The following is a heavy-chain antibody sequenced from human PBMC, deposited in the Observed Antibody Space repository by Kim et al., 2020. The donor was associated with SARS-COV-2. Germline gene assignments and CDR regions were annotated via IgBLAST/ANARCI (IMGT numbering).Heavy chain of an antibody. Sequence: GGSLRLSCAASGFTFSTYWMNWVRQAPGKGLVWVSRVSGDGSSTNYADSVKGRFTISRDNAKNSLYLQMNSLRADDTALYYCARGAFYSGMDVWGQGTTVTVSS. V-gene: IGHV3-74*01. J-gene: IGHJ6*02. CDR1: GFTFSTYW. CDR3: ARGAFYSGMDV. CDR2: VSGDGSST.